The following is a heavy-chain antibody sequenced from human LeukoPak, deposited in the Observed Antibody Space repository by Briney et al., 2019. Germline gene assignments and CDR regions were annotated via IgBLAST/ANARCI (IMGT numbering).Heavy chain of an antibody. Sequence: PSETLSLTCTVSGGSISSYYWSWIRQPPGKGLEWIGNIYYSGSTNYNPSLRSRVTISVDTSKNQFPLKLTSVTAEDTALYYCAKGFDSVVVVPAAPWGQGTLVTVSS. CDR1: GGSISSYY. CDR2: IYYSGST. J-gene: IGHJ5*02. CDR3: AKGFDSVVVVPAAP. D-gene: IGHD2-2*01. V-gene: IGHV4-59*01.